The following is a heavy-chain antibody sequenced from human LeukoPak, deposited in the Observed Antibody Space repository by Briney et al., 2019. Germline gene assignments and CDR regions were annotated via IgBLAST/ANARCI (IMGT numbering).Heavy chain of an antibody. D-gene: IGHD2-2*01. CDR2: IKQDGSEK. V-gene: IGHV3-7*01. CDR3: ARWGDIVVVPAAQTDAFDS. CDR1: GFTFSSYW. J-gene: IGHJ3*02. Sequence: GGSLRLSCAASGFTFSSYWMIWVRQAPGKGLEWVANIKQDGSEKYYVDSVKGRFTISRDNAKNSLYLQMNSLRAEDTAVYYCARWGDIVVVPAAQTDAFDSCGQGTMVTASS.